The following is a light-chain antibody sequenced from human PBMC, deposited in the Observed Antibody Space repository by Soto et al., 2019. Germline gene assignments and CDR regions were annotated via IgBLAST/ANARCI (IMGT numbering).Light chain of an antibody. Sequence: IQLTQSPSSLSASVGDRVTITCRASQGISSYLAWYQQKPGKAPKLLIYAASTLQSGVPSRFSDSGSGTDFTLTISSLQPEDFATYYCQRLNSYPPTFGGGTKVEIK. CDR3: QRLNSYPPT. J-gene: IGKJ4*01. CDR2: AAS. CDR1: QGISSY. V-gene: IGKV1-9*01.